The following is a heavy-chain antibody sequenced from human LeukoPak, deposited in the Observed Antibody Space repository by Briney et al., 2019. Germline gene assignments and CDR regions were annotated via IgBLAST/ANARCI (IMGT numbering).Heavy chain of an antibody. CDR2: ISSNGGST. CDR3: ARETYYGSGSFGY. Sequence: GGSLRLSCAASGFTFTSAWMNWVRQAPGKGLEYVSAISSNGGSTYYANSVKGRFTISRDNSKNTLYLQMGSLRAEDMAVYYCARETYYGSGSFGYWGQGTLVTVSS. D-gene: IGHD3-10*01. CDR1: GFTFTSAW. J-gene: IGHJ4*02. V-gene: IGHV3-64*01.